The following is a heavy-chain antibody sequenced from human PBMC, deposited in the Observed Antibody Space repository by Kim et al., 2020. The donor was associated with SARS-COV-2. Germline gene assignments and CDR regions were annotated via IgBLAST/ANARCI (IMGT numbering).Heavy chain of an antibody. CDR2: INHSGST. D-gene: IGHD3-10*01. CDR3: ARGPVLLWFRPHWFDP. V-gene: IGHV4-34*01. Sequence: SETLSLTCAVYGGSFSGYYWSWIRQPPGKGLEWIGEINHSGSTNYNPSLKSRVTISVDTSKNQFPLKLNSVTAADTAVYYCARGPVLLWFRPHWFDPWG. CDR1: GGSFSGYY. J-gene: IGHJ5*02.